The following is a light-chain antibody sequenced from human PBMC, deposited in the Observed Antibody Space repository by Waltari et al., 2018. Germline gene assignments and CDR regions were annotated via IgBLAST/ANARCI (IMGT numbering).Light chain of an antibody. V-gene: IGLV4-69*01. Sequence: QLVVTQSPSASASLGASVTLTCSLSSGPSRSPIAWHQNQPEKGPRYVMKVNSDGSHDKGDGIPDRFSGSSSGAERYLTISSLQSEDEADYYCQAWDSVTHVVFGGGTKLTVL. J-gene: IGLJ2*01. CDR2: VNSDGSH. CDR3: QAWDSVTHVV. CDR1: SGPSRSP.